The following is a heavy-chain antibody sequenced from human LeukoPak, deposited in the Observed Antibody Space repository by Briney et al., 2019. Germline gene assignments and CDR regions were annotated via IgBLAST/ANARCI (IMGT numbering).Heavy chain of an antibody. CDR1: GFTFSSNA. J-gene: IGHJ4*02. CDR3: AKVRGYSYGYFDH. D-gene: IGHD5-18*01. V-gene: IGHV3-9*01. Sequence: PGGSLRLSCAASGFTFSSNAMHWVRQAPGKGLEWVSGISWNSGSIGYADSVKGRFTISRDNAKNSLYLQMNSLRAEDTALYYCAKVRGYSYGYFDHWGQGTLVTVSS. CDR2: ISWNSGSI.